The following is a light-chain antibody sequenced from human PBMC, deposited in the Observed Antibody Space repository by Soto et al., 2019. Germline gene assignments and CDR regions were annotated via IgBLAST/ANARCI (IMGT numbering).Light chain of an antibody. Sequence: DIQLTQSPSFLSASVGDRVTITCRASQGISSYLAWYQQKPAKAPKVLIYAAPTLQRGVPSRFSGSGSGTEFTLTISSLQPEDFATYYCQHLNSYPYTFGQGTKLEIK. J-gene: IGKJ2*01. CDR1: QGISSY. CDR3: QHLNSYPYT. V-gene: IGKV1-9*01. CDR2: AAP.